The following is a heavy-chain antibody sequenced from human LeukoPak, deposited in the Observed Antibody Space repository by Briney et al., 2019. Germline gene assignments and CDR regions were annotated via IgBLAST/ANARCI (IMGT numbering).Heavy chain of an antibody. D-gene: IGHD3-22*01. CDR3: ARASDYYDSSGRDAFDI. CDR2: IYYSGST. V-gene: IGHV4-59*01. Sequence: SETLSLTCTVSGGSISSYYWSWIRQPPGKGLEWIGYIYYSGSTNYNPSLKSRVTISVDTSKNQFSLKLSSVTAADTAVCYCARASDYYDSSGRDAFDIWGQGTMVTVSS. J-gene: IGHJ3*02. CDR1: GGSISSYY.